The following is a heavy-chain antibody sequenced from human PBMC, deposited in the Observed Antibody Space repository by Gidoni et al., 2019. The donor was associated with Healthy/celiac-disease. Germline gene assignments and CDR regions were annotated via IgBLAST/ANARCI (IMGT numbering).Heavy chain of an antibody. CDR2: ISGSGGST. D-gene: IGHD1-26*01. J-gene: IGHJ6*03. Sequence: EVQLLESGGGLVQPGGSLRLSCAASGFTFSSYAMSWVRQAPGKGLEWVSAISGSGGSTYYAASVKGRFTISRDNSKNTLYLQMNSLRAEDTAVYYCAKDHSGSYYYYYMDVWGKGTTVTVSS. CDR1: GFTFSSYA. CDR3: AKDHSGSYYYYYMDV. V-gene: IGHV3-23*01.